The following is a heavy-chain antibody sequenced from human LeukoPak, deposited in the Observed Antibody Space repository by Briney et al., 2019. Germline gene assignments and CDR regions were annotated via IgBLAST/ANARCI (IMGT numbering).Heavy chain of an antibody. J-gene: IGHJ4*02. Sequence: SEALSLTCTVSGGSISSSSYYWGWIRQPPGKGLEWIGSIYYSGSTYYNPSLKSRVTISVDTSKNQFSLKLSSVTAADTAVYYCASWVPFGRHTKYYFDYWGQGTLVTVSS. V-gene: IGHV4-39*01. CDR3: ASWVPFGRHTKYYFDY. CDR2: IYYSGST. CDR1: GGSISSSSYY. D-gene: IGHD3-10*01.